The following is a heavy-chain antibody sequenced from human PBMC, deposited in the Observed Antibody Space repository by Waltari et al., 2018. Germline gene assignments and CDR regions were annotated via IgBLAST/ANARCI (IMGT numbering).Heavy chain of an antibody. J-gene: IGHJ3*02. Sequence: EVQLVESGGGLVQPGRSLRLSCTASGFTFGDYAMSWVRQAPGKGLEWVGFIRSKAYGGTTEYAASVKGRFTISRDDSKSIAYLQMNSLKTEDTAVYYCTRDLEWLSHDAFDIWGQGTMVTVSS. CDR3: TRDLEWLSHDAFDI. CDR1: GFTFGDYA. CDR2: IRSKAYGGTT. V-gene: IGHV3-49*04. D-gene: IGHD3-3*01.